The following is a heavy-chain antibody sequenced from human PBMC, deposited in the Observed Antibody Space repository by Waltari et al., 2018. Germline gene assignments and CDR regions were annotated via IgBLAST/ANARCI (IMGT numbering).Heavy chain of an antibody. V-gene: IGHV1-2*02. J-gene: IGHJ3*02. CDR3: ARVLMNDAFDI. CDR1: GDRFTDYY. CDR2: INPKNGVR. Sequence: QVQLVQPGAEVKHAGASVKVSGTASGDRFTDYYIHWVRQAPGQGLEWMGWINPKNGVRKFTQKFQGRVTMTRDTTISTAYMELSSLRSDDTAVYYCARVLMNDAFDIWGPGTMVTVSS.